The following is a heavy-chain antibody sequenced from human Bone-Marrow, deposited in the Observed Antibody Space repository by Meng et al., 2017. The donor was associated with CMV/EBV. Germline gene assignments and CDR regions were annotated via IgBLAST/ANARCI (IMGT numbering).Heavy chain of an antibody. Sequence: KAGMSRGRQAPGKGLEWVGRIKSNTDGGTTDYAEPVNGRLTISRDDSKNTLYLQMNSLKTEDTAVYYCSPVAIGYCSSSGCYGGDYWGQGTLVTVSS. CDR3: SPVAIGYCSSSGCYGGDY. D-gene: IGHD2-2*01. CDR2: IKSNTDGGTT. J-gene: IGHJ4*02. CDR1: KAG. V-gene: IGHV3-15*01.